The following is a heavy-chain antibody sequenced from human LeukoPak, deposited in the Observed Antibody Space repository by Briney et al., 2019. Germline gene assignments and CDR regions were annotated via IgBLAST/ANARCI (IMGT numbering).Heavy chain of an antibody. CDR3: ARAPRTRTNHYGMDV. J-gene: IGHJ6*02. V-gene: IGHV4-59*08. CDR1: GGSIGSYY. Sequence: SETLSLTCTVSGGSIGSYYWSWIRQPPGKGLEWIGYIYYSGSTNYNPSLKSRVTISVDTSKNQFSLKLSSVTAADTAVYYCARAPRTRTNHYGMDVWGQGTTVTVSS. D-gene: IGHD2-8*01. CDR2: IYYSGST.